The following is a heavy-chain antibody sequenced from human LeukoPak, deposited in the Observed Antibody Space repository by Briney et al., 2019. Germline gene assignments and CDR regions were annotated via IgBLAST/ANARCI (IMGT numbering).Heavy chain of an antibody. V-gene: IGHV4-39*07. CDR2: IYYSGST. Sequence: SETLSLTCTVSGGSISSCSYYWGWIRQPPGKGLEWIGSIYYSGSTYYNPSLKSRVTISVGTSKNQFSLKLSSVTAADTAVYYCARENGRLNDFDYWGQGTLVTVSS. CDR1: GGSISSCSYY. J-gene: IGHJ4*02. CDR3: ARENGRLNDFDY. D-gene: IGHD1-1*01.